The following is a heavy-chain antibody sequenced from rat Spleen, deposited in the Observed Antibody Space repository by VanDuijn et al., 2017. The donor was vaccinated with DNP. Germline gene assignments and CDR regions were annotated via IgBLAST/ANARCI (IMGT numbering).Heavy chain of an antibody. CDR2: ISYDGTRT. J-gene: IGHJ2*01. D-gene: IGHD2-2*01. CDR1: GFTFSNHD. V-gene: IGHV5-7*01. Sequence: EVQLVESGGGLVQPGRSLKLSCAASGFTFSNHDMAWVRQAPKKGLEWVATISYDGTRTYYRDSVKGRLTISRDNAKSTLYLQMDSMRSEETATYDCARRDTFYYFDYWGQGVMVTVSS. CDR3: ARRDTFYYFDY.